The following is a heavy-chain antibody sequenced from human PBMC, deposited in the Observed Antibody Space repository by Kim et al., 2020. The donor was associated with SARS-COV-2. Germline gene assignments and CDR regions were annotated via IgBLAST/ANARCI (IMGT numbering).Heavy chain of an antibody. Sequence: IPSLKSRVTISGDTSKNQFSLKLSSVTAADTAVFYGASLVVGSTGAYVDYWGQGTLVTVSS. J-gene: IGHJ4*02. CDR3: ASLVVGSTGAYVDY. V-gene: IGHV4-34*13. D-gene: IGHD1-26*01.